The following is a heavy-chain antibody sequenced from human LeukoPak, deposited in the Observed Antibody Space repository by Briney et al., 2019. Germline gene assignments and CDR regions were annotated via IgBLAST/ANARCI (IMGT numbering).Heavy chain of an antibody. CDR1: GFTFSSYE. CDR3: ARDNYDSSGYYFD. Sequence: RSGGSLRLSCAVSGFTFSSYEMNWARQAPGKGLEWVSYISSSGSTTHYADSVKGRFTISRDNAKKSLYLQMNSLRAEDTAVYYCARDNYDSSGYYFDWGQGTLVTVSS. J-gene: IGHJ4*02. D-gene: IGHD3-22*01. V-gene: IGHV3-48*03. CDR2: ISSSGSTT.